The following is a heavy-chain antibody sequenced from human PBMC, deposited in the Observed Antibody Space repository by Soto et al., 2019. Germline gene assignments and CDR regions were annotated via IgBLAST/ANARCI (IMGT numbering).Heavy chain of an antibody. CDR3: AKALQYSSSRDYFYYGMDV. Sequence: VGSLRLSGAASGFTFSKYSMSWVRQAPGKGLEWVSGMNSGGRSYYADSVKGRFTISRDTSKNMLYLQMDSLRADDTAVFYCAKALQYSSSRDYFYYGMDVWGQGTTVTVSS. J-gene: IGHJ6*02. D-gene: IGHD6-6*01. V-gene: IGHV3-23*01. CDR1: GFTFSKYS. CDR2: MNSGGRS.